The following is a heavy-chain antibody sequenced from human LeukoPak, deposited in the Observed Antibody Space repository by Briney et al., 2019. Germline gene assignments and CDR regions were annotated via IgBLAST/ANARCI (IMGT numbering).Heavy chain of an antibody. V-gene: IGHV3-30*18. CDR1: GFTFSSYG. CDR2: ISYDGSNK. CDR3: AKGTDFWSGYLDY. Sequence: GGSLRLSCVASGFTFSSYGLHWVRQAPGKGLEWVAVISYDGSNKYYADSVKGRFTISRDNSKNTLYLQMNSLRAEDTAVYYCAKGTDFWSGYLDYWGQGTLVTVSS. D-gene: IGHD3-3*01. J-gene: IGHJ4*02.